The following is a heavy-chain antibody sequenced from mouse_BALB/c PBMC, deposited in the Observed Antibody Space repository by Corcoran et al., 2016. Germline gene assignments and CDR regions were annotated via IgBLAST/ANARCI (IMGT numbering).Heavy chain of an antibody. D-gene: IGHD2-14*01. CDR1: GFNIKDTY. Sequence: EVQLQQSGAELVKPGASVKLSCTASGFNIKDTYMHWVKQRPEQGLEWIGRIDPANGNTKYDPKFQGKATITADTSSNTAYLQLSSLTSEDTAVYYCARREDYRYDGFAYWGQGTLVTVSA. CDR2: IDPANGNT. CDR3: ARREDYRYDGFAY. J-gene: IGHJ3*01. V-gene: IGHV14-3*02.